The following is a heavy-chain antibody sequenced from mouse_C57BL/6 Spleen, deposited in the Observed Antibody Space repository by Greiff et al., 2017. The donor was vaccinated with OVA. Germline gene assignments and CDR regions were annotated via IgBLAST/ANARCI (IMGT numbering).Heavy chain of an antibody. CDR2: IDPSDSYT. CDR1: GYTFTSYW. Sequence: QVQLQQSGAELVMPGASVKLSCKASGYTFTSYWMHWVKQRPGQGLEWIGEIDPSDSYTNYNQKFKGKSTLTVDKSSSTAYMQLSSLTSEDSAVYYCARGDYDYDPYAMDYWGQGTSVTVSS. V-gene: IGHV1-69*01. J-gene: IGHJ4*01. D-gene: IGHD2-4*01. CDR3: ARGDYDYDPYAMDY.